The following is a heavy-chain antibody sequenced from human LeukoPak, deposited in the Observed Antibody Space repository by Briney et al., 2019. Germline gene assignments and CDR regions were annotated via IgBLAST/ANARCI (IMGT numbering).Heavy chain of an antibody. CDR1: GFTFSSYS. V-gene: IGHV3-21*01. D-gene: IGHD5-12*01. CDR2: ISSSSSYI. Sequence: PGGSLRLSCAASGFTFSSYSMNWVRQAPGKGLEWVSSISSSSSYIYYADSVKGRFTISRDNAKNSLYLQMNSLRAEDTAVYYCARDLDSGYDSAFDIWGQGTMVTVSS. CDR3: ARDLDSGYDSAFDI. J-gene: IGHJ3*02.